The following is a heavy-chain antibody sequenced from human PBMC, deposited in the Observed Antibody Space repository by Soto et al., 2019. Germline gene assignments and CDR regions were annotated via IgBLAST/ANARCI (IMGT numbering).Heavy chain of an antibody. CDR1: GYSFTSYL. CDR2: IYPCDSDT. CDR3: ARLGGYCSGGSCSDFDY. V-gene: IGHV5-51*01. Sequence: PGEALKISCKGSGYSFTSYLIGGVRQMPGKGREWMEIIYPCDSDTIFIPSFQVQVTISADKSISTAYLQWSSLKASDTAMYYCARLGGYCSGGSCSDFDYWGQGTLVTVSS. J-gene: IGHJ4*02. D-gene: IGHD2-15*01.